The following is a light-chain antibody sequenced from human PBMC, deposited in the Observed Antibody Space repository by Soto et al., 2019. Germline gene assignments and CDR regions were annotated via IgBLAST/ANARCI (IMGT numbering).Light chain of an antibody. CDR1: QSVLYSVTNRNQ. Sequence: DIVMTQSPDSLAVSLGERATISCKSSQSVLYSVTNRNQLAWYQHKPGQTPRLLIYDTSTRATGVPARFSGSRSGPEFTLTINSLQSEDFAIYYCQPYNNWPLTFGGGTKVDIK. CDR2: DTS. V-gene: IGKV4-1*01. J-gene: IGKJ4*01. CDR3: QPYNNWPLT.